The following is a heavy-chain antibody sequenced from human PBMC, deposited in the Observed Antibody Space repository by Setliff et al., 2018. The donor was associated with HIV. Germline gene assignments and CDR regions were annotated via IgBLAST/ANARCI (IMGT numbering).Heavy chain of an antibody. J-gene: IGHJ4*02. CDR2: IYYTGFT. CDR1: GDSLSTSSYF. V-gene: IGHV4-39*01. Sequence: PSETLSLTCSVSGDSLSTSSYFWGWVRQSPGKGLEWIGNIYYTGFTYYSPSLKSRVTISIDTSKSQFSLNLTSVTDSDTAVYYCTKEGRGDPGLATTRLDYWGQGKLVTVS. D-gene: IGHD1-1*01. CDR3: TKEGRGDPGLATTRLDY.